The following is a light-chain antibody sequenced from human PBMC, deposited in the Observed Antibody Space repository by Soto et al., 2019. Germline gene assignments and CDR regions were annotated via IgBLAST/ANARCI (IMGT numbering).Light chain of an antibody. CDR1: KLGDKY. CDR3: QAWDSSIWV. Sequence: SYELTQPPSVSVSPGQTASITCSGDKLGDKYACWYQQKPGQSPVLVIYQDSKRPSGIPGRFSGSNSGNTATLTISGTQAMEEADYSCQAWDSSIWVFGGGTKLTVL. V-gene: IGLV3-1*01. J-gene: IGLJ3*02. CDR2: QDS.